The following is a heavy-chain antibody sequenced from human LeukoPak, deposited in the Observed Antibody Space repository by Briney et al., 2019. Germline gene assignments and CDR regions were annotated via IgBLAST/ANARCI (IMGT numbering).Heavy chain of an antibody. CDR1: GYTFTGYY. CDR2: INPNSGGT. V-gene: IGHV1-2*02. Sequence: ASVKVSCKASGYTFTGYYMHWVRQAPGQGLEWMGWINPNSGGTNYAQKFQGMVTMTRDTSISTAYMELSRLRSDDTAVYYCAREGASITMVRGIDYWGQGTLVTVSS. D-gene: IGHD3-10*01. J-gene: IGHJ4*02. CDR3: AREGASITMVRGIDY.